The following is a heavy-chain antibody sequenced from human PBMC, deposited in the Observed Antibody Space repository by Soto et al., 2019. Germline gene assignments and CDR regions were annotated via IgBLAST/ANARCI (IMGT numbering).Heavy chain of an antibody. D-gene: IGHD4-17*01. CDR2: IIPVFGTA. Sequence: QVQLVQSGAEVKKPGSSVKVSCKASGGSLSNYGISWVRQAPGQGLEWMGGIIPVFGTANYAQKFQGRVTITADESKNIVYMDVPSLRSEDTAVYYCARGDATKIVVTTYYAMDVWGQGTTVTVSS. J-gene: IGHJ6*02. CDR3: ARGDATKIVVTTYYAMDV. CDR1: GGSLSNYG. V-gene: IGHV1-69*12.